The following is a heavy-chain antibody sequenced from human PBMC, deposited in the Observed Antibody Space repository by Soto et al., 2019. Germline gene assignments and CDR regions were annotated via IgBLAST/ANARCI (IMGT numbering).Heavy chain of an antibody. J-gene: IGHJ4*02. CDR2: ISYDGSNK. V-gene: IGHV3-30*18. Sequence: PGGSLRLSCAASGFTFSSYGMHWVRQAPGKGLEWVAVISYDGSNKYYADSVKGRFTISRDNSKNTLYLQMNSLRAEDTAVYYCAKAPHIRYGSGSYSPFDYRGQGTLLTVSS. CDR1: GFTFSSYG. CDR3: AKAPHIRYGSGSYSPFDY. D-gene: IGHD3-10*01.